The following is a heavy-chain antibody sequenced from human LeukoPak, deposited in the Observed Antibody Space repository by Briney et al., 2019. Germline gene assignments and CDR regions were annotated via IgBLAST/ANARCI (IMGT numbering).Heavy chain of an antibody. J-gene: IGHJ5*02. V-gene: IGHV4-39*01. CDR1: GGSISSSSYF. CDR3: ARRRSGLNWFDP. CDR2: INYSGTT. Sequence: SETLSLTCTVSGGSISSSSYFWGWMRHPPGKGLEWIAIINYSGTTYYSPSLKRRVTISVDTSKNQFSLTLSSVTAADTAVYFCARRRSGLNWFDPWGQGTLVTVSS. D-gene: IGHD3-10*01.